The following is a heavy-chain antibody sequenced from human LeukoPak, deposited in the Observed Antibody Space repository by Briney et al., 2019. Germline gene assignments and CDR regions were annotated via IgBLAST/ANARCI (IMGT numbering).Heavy chain of an antibody. CDR1: GGSITSYY. Sequence: PSETLSLTCTVSGGSITSYYWSWIRQPARKGLEWIGLISAGGYTNYNPSLKSRVTMSVDTSKNQFSLKLSSVTAADAAVYYCASSLRTTSTMMPYWGQGTLVTVSS. CDR3: ASSLRTTSTMMPY. J-gene: IGHJ4*02. V-gene: IGHV4-4*07. CDR2: ISAGGYT. D-gene: IGHD3-22*01.